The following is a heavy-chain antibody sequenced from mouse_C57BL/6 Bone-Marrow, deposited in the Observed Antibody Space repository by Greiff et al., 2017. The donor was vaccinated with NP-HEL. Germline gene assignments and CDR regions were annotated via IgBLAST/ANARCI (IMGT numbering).Heavy chain of an antibody. Sequence: QVQLQQSGAELARPGASVKLSCKASGYTFTSSGISWVKQRTGQGLVWIGEVYPRSGNTYYNEKFKGKATLTADKSSSTAYMELRSLTSEDSAVYFCARPLRGNYWGQGTTLTVSS. J-gene: IGHJ2*01. CDR3: ARPLRGNY. CDR2: VYPRSGNT. V-gene: IGHV1-81*01. D-gene: IGHD1-1*01. CDR1: GYTFTSSG.